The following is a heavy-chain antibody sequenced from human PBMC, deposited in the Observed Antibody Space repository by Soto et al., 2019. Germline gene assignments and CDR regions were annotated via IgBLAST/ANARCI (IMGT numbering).Heavy chain of an antibody. D-gene: IGHD5-12*01. J-gene: IGHJ4*02. Sequence: QITVKESGPTLVKPTQTLTLTCTVSGFPLSTSGVAVAWIRQPPGKALEWLALLYWDDDERYSPPLRSRRTITKDNSKSQVVLTMTTMDPVDTGTYYCVHRQYNGYDWGYFDYWGQGSLVAVSS. V-gene: IGHV2-5*02. CDR3: VHRQYNGYDWGYFDY. CDR1: GFPLSTSGVA. CDR2: LYWDDDE.